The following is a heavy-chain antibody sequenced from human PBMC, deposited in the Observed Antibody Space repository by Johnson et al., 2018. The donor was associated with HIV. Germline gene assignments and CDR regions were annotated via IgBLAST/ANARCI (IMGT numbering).Heavy chain of an antibody. V-gene: IGHV3-11*01. CDR1: GFTFSDYY. J-gene: IGHJ3*02. CDR2: ISSSGSNI. CDR3: ARVREWEGGEVGDAFDI. Sequence: VQLVESGGGLVKPGGSLRLSCAPSGFTFSDYYMSWMRQAPGQGLEWVSYISSSGSNIYKADSVKGRFTISRDNAKNSLYLQMNSLRAEDTAVYYCARVREWEGGEVGDAFDIWGQGTMVTVSS. D-gene: IGHD1-26*01.